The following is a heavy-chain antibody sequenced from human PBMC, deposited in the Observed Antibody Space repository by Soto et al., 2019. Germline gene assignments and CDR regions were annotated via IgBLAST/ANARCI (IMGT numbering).Heavy chain of an antibody. D-gene: IGHD6-13*01. Sequence: SETLSLTCAVSGGSISSSNWWSWVRQPPGKGLEWIGEIYHSGSTNYNPSLKSRVTISVDKSKNQFSLKLSSVTAADTAVYYCARAPQAAAGYFDYWGQGTLVTVS. CDR2: IYHSGST. CDR1: GGSISSSNW. J-gene: IGHJ4*02. V-gene: IGHV4-4*02. CDR3: ARAPQAAAGYFDY.